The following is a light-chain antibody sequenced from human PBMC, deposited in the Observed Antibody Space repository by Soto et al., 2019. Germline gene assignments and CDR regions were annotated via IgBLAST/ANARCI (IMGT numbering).Light chain of an antibody. CDR2: GAS. Sequence: DIVLTQSPGTLSLSPGEGATSPSRAVKGVNTASLAWYQKNPGQPPRPLTYGASTRPTGIPDRFSGSGSGTDFTLTISRLEPEDLAVYYCQQYGNSPPWTFGQGTKVEIK. CDR3: QQYGNSPPWT. V-gene: IGKV3-20*01. J-gene: IGKJ1*01. CDR1: KGVNTAS.